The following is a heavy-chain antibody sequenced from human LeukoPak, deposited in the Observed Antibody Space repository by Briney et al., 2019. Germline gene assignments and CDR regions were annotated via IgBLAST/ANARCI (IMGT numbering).Heavy chain of an antibody. J-gene: IGHJ6*02. CDR1: GGSFSGYY. CDR2: INHSGST. D-gene: IGHD6-13*01. CDR3: ARLDYSSSWFQGNWGMDV. Sequence: SETLSLTCAVYGGSFSGYYWSWIRQPPGKGLEWIGEINHSGSTNYNPSLKSRVTISVDTSKNQFSLKLSSVTAADTAVYYCARLDYSSSWFQGNWGMDVWGQGTTVTVSS. V-gene: IGHV4-34*01.